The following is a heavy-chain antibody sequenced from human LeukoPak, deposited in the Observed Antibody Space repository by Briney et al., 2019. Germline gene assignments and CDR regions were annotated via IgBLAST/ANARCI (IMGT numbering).Heavy chain of an antibody. Sequence: PGGTLRLSCAASGFTFSSYSMNWVRHAPRKRLEWVLCISSSSSYTYYGDSVKGRVTISRDNAKNALYLQMNTLRAEDTAVYYCARVLVRLWYGLDYWGQGILVTVSS. J-gene: IGHJ4*02. D-gene: IGHD4/OR15-4a*01. CDR2: ISSSSSYT. V-gene: IGHV3-21*01. CDR3: ARVLVRLWYGLDY. CDR1: GFTFSSYS.